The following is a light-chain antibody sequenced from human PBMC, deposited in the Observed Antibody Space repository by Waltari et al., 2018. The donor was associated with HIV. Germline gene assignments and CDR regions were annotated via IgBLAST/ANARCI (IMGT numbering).Light chain of an antibody. Sequence: EIVLTQSPGTLSLSPGERATLSCRASQSVSSRSLAWYQQRPGQAPRLLISGASSRATGIPDRFSGSGSGTDFTLTISRPEPEDFAVYYCQQYGASLRTFGQGTKVEIK. J-gene: IGKJ1*01. CDR2: GAS. CDR3: QQYGASLRT. CDR1: QSVSSRS. V-gene: IGKV3-20*01.